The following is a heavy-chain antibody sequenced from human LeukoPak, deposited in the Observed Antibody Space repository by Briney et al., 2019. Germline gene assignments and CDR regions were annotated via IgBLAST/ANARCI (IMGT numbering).Heavy chain of an antibody. V-gene: IGHV1-24*01. D-gene: IGHD3-22*01. Sequence: ASVKVSRKVSGYTLTELSMHWVRQAPGKGLEWMGGFDPEDGETIYAQKFQGRVTMTRDMSTSTVYMELSSLRSEDTAVYYCARDLYRAFDSSGYYCHNYWGQGTLVTVSS. J-gene: IGHJ4*02. CDR2: FDPEDGET. CDR1: GYTLTELS. CDR3: ARDLYRAFDSSGYYCHNY.